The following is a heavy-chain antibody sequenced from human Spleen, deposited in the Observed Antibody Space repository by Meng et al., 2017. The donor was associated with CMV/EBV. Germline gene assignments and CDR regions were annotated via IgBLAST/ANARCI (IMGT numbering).Heavy chain of an antibody. D-gene: IGHD4-23*01. V-gene: IGHV3-11*04. CDR1: FTFSAYY. Sequence: FTFSAYYMSWIRQGPGKGLGWVSYIRSSGSTIYYADYVKGRFTISMDNSKNSLYLQMNSLRAEDTAVYYCARARRGVVNHGGAFDIWGQGTMVTVSS. CDR2: IRSSGSTI. J-gene: IGHJ3*02. CDR3: ARARRGVVNHGGAFDI.